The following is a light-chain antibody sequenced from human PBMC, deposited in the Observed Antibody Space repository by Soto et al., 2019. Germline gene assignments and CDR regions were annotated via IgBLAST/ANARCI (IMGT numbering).Light chain of an antibody. CDR3: SSYTSSSTLV. V-gene: IGLV2-14*01. CDR1: SSDVGGHNY. CDR2: EVS. Sequence: QSALTQPASVSGSPGQSTTISCTGTSSDVGGHNYVSWYQHHPGKAPKLMIYEVSNRASGVSDRFSGSKSGNTASLIISGLQAEDEADYYCSSYTSSSTLVFGTGTKVTVL. J-gene: IGLJ1*01.